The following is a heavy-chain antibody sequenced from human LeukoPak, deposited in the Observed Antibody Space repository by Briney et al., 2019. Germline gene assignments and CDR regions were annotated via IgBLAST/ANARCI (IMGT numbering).Heavy chain of an antibody. J-gene: IGHJ4*02. V-gene: IGHV3-30*03. D-gene: IGHD3-10*01. CDR2: ISYDGSNK. CDR3: ATGEYYSDY. CDR1: GFTFSSYG. Sequence: GRSLRLSCAASGFTFSSYGMHWVRQAPGKGLEWVAVISYDGSNKYYADSVKGRFTISRDNSKNTLYLQMNSLRAEDTAVYYCATGEYYSDYWGQGTLVTVSS.